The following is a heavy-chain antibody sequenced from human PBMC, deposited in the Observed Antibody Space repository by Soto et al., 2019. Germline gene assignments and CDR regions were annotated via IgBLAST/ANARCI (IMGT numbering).Heavy chain of an antibody. D-gene: IGHD2-8*01. CDR3: ATATNTIPFAY. J-gene: IGHJ4*02. CDR1: GYTFTSYG. Sequence: SVKLSCKASGYTFTSYGISWVRQAPGQGLEWMGWISAYNGNTNYAQKLQGRVTMTTDTSTSTAYMELRSLRSDDTAVYYCATATNTIPFAYWGPGTLVPVAS. V-gene: IGHV1-18*04. CDR2: ISAYNGNT.